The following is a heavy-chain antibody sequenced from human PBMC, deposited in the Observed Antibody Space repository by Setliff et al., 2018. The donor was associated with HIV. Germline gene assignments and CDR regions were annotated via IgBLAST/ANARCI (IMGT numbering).Heavy chain of an antibody. CDR2: ISGYSGHT. CDR3: AREHSTTWPYFDF. Sequence: ASVKVSCKASGYTFTSCGISWVRQAPGQGPEWMGWISGYSGHTSYAQKFQGRGTMTTDTSTSTAYMELRNLRPDDTALYFCAREHSTTWPYFDFWGQGTLVTVSS. V-gene: IGHV1-18*01. CDR1: GYTFTSCG. D-gene: IGHD6-13*01. J-gene: IGHJ4*02.